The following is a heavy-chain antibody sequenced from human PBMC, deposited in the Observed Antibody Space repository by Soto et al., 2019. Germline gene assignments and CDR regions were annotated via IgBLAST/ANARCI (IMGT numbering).Heavy chain of an antibody. CDR1: GGSISSYY. Sequence: SETLSLTCTVSGGSISSYYWSWIRQPPGKGLEWIGYIYYSGSTNYNPSLKSRVTISVDTSKNQFPLKLSSVTAADTAVYYCARRTKIVGAAPGYNWFDPWGQGTLVTVSS. CDR3: ARRTKIVGAAPGYNWFDP. J-gene: IGHJ5*02. D-gene: IGHD1-26*01. V-gene: IGHV4-59*01. CDR2: IYYSGST.